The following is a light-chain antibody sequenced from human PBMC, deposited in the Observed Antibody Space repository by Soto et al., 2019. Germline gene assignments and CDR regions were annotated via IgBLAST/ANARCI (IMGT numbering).Light chain of an antibody. V-gene: IGKV1-39*01. J-gene: IGKJ4*01. CDR1: QSISTY. CDR3: QHGYSTPLT. Sequence: IQMPQSPSPLSASVGDRVTITCRASQSISTYLHWYQQKPGKAPNLLIYAASTLQSGVPSRFSGSGSGTDFTLTISSLQPEDFATYFCQHGYSTPLTFGGGTKVDSK. CDR2: AAS.